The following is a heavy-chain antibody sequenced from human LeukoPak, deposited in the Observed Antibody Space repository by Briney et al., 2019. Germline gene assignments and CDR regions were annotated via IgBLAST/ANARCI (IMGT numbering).Heavy chain of an antibody. Sequence: GGSLRLSCAASGFTFSDYYMSWIRQAPGKGLEWVSSISSSSSYIYYADSVKGRFTISRDNAKNSLYLQMNSLRAEDTAVYYCARGHYDILTGDFDYWGQGTLVTVSS. CDR2: ISSSSSYI. CDR3: ARGHYDILTGDFDY. CDR1: GFTFSDYY. D-gene: IGHD3-9*01. V-gene: IGHV3-21*01. J-gene: IGHJ4*02.